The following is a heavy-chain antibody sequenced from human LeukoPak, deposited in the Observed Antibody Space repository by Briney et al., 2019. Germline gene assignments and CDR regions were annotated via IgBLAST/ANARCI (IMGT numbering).Heavy chain of an antibody. CDR2: ISGSGGST. Sequence: GGSLRLSCAASGLTFSSYAMSWVRQAPGKGLEWVSAISGSGGSTYYADSVKGRFTISRDDSKSTLYLQMNSLRAEDTAVYYCAKEFTDFDFDYWGQGTLVTVSS. D-gene: IGHD3-3*01. CDR3: AKEFTDFDFDY. CDR1: GLTFSSYA. V-gene: IGHV3-23*01. J-gene: IGHJ4*02.